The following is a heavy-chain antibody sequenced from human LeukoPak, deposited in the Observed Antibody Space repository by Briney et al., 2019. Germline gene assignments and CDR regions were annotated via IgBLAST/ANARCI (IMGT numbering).Heavy chain of an antibody. D-gene: IGHD6-19*01. CDR3: AGDFEQWLVIGAFDI. V-gene: IGHV3-30-3*01. Sequence: GGSLRLSCAASGFTFSSYAMHWVRQAPGKGLEWVAVISYDGSNKYYADSVKGRFTISRDNSKNTLYLQMNSLRAEDTAVYYCAGDFEQWLVIGAFDIWGQGTMVTVSS. CDR2: ISYDGSNK. J-gene: IGHJ3*02. CDR1: GFTFSSYA.